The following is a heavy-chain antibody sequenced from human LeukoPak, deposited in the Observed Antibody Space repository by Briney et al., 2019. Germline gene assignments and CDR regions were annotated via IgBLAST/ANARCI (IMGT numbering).Heavy chain of an antibody. CDR1: GYTFTSYY. D-gene: IGHD2-15*01. V-gene: IGHV1-8*02. CDR2: MNPNSGKT. Sequence: GASVKVSCKASGYTFTSYYMHWVRQATGQGLEWKGWMNPNSGKTGYAKKFQGRGTMTRNTSIDTAYMELSSLRSEDTAVYYCARGRYCSGGSCYSGWFDPWGQGTLVTVSS. J-gene: IGHJ5*02. CDR3: ARGRYCSGGSCYSGWFDP.